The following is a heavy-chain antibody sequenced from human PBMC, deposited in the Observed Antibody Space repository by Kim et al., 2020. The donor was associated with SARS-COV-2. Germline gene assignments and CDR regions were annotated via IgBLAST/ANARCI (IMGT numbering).Heavy chain of an antibody. CDR1: GYTFTSYG. CDR2: ISAYNGNT. CDR3: AREWGVVPAALYYYYYGMDV. V-gene: IGHV1-18*01. D-gene: IGHD2-2*01. J-gene: IGHJ6*02. Sequence: ASVKVSCKASGYTFTSYGISWVRQAPGQGLEWMGWISAYNGNTNYAQKLQGRVTMTTDTSTSTAYMELRSLRSDDTAVYYCAREWGVVPAALYYYYYGMDVWGQGTTVTVSS.